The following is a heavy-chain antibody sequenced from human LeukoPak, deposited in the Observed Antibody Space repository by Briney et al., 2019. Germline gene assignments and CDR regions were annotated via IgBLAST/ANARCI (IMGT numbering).Heavy chain of an antibody. D-gene: IGHD2-2*01. CDR3: ARDLRDIVVVPAANWFDP. V-gene: IGHV4-34*01. J-gene: IGHJ5*02. Sequence: SETLSLTCAVYGGSFSGYYWSWIRQPPGKGLEWIGEINHSGSTNYNPSLKSRVTMSVDTSKNQFSLKLSSVTAADTAVYYCARDLRDIVVVPAANWFDPWGQGTLVTVSS. CDR2: INHSGST. CDR1: GGSFSGYY.